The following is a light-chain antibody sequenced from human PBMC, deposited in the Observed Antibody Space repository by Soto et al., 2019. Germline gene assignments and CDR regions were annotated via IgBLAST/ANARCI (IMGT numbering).Light chain of an antibody. CDR1: QSILTY. CDR2: AAS. V-gene: IGKV1-39*01. Sequence: THARSSLSASVGDRVTITCRTTQSILTYLNWYQQKPGKAPKLLIYAASSLQSGVPSRFSGSGSGTDFTLTISSLQPEDFATYSCQQSYRTTWTFGQGTKV. J-gene: IGKJ1*01. CDR3: QQSYRTTWT.